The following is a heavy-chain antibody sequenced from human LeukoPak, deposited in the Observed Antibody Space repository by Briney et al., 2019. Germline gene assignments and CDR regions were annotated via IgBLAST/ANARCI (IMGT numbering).Heavy chain of an antibody. D-gene: IGHD2-8*02. J-gene: IGHJ4*02. V-gene: IGHV3-23*01. CDR1: GFTFSSFA. CDR2: FDGNGPNT. Sequence: GGSLRLSCAASGFTFSSFAMTWVRQAPGKGLEWVSGFDGNGPNTYYADSVKGRWTISRDSSRNTLYLERNSLRPEDTAIYYCAKPRTTGLGWAQFDYWGQGSLVTVSS. CDR3: AKPRTTGLGWAQFDY.